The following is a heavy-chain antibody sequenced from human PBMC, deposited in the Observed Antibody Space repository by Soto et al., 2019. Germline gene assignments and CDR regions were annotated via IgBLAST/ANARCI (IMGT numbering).Heavy chain of an antibody. CDR3: ARGGTPIDY. D-gene: IGHD3-16*01. Sequence: GASVKVSCKASGGTFNSYAVNWVRQAPGQGLEWMGGIIPIFGAANYAQKFQGRVTITADESTSTAYMELRSLRSDDTAVYYCARGGTPIDYRGQGTLVTVSS. CDR1: GGTFNSYA. J-gene: IGHJ4*02. V-gene: IGHV1-69*13. CDR2: IIPIFGAA.